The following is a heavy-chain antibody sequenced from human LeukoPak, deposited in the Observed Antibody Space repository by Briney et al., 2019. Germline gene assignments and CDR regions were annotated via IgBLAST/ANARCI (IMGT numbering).Heavy chain of an antibody. V-gene: IGHV3-73*01. Sequence: GGSLRLSCAASGLTFSGSAMHWVRQAPGKGLEWVGRIRSKANNYATVYAASVKGRFTISRDDSKNTAYLQMNSLKTEDTAVYYCTKSSGSYSFDYWGQGTLVTVSS. CDR3: TKSSGSYSFDY. J-gene: IGHJ4*02. D-gene: IGHD1-26*01. CDR2: IRSKANNYAT. CDR1: GLTFSGSA.